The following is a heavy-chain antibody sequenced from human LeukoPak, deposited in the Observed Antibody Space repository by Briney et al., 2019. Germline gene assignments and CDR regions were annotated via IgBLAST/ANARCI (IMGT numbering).Heavy chain of an antibody. CDR2: LWPDGGAV. Sequence: GGSLRLSCAASGFTFINSYMSWFRQAPGKGLEWVATLWPDGGAVHYLDSVKGRFTIFRDNAENSLYLQMNSLTVGDTAVYYCAKLLGSVTTYDYWGQGTLVTVSS. D-gene: IGHD4-11*01. V-gene: IGHV3-7*01. CDR1: GFTFINSY. CDR3: AKLLGSVTTYDY. J-gene: IGHJ4*02.